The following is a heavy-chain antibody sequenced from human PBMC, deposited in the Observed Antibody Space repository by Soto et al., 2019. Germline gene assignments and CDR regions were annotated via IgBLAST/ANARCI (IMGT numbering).Heavy chain of an antibody. CDR2: INAGNGNT. V-gene: IGHV1-3*01. CDR3: ARSTTAALDWFDP. D-gene: IGHD6-25*01. Sequence: ASVKVCCKASGYTFTSYAMHWVRQAPGQRLEWMGWINAGNGNTKYSQKFQGRVTITRDTSASTAYMELSSLRSEDTAVYYCARSTTAALDWFDPWGPGTLVTVSS. J-gene: IGHJ5*01. CDR1: GYTFTSYA.